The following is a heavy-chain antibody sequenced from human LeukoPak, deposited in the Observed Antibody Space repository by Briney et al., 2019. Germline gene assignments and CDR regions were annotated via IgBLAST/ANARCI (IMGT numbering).Heavy chain of an antibody. CDR1: GYSIISGYS. J-gene: IGHJ5*02. CDR3: ARAYCSSTSCYTEGWFDP. D-gene: IGHD2-2*02. V-gene: IGHV4-38-2*02. CDR2: FHYSGST. Sequence: SETLSPTCTVSGYSIISGYSWEWIRQPPGKGLEWIGSFHYSGSTYYNPSLMSRVTISGDTSKNQFSLRLSSVAAADTAVYYCARAYCSSTSCYTEGWFDPWGQGTLVTVSS.